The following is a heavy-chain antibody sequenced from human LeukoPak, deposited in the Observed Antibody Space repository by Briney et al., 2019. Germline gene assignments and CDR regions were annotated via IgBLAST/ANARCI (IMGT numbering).Heavy chain of an antibody. CDR3: AKDQRNYDILTGYEVSWFDP. D-gene: IGHD3-9*01. CDR2: ISSSSTYI. CDR1: GFTFSSYS. J-gene: IGHJ5*02. V-gene: IGHV3-21*01. Sequence: GGSLRLSCAASGFTFSSYSMNWVRQAPGKGLEWVASISSSSTYIYYADSVKGRFTISRDNAKNSLYLQMNSLRAEDTAVYYCAKDQRNYDILTGYEVSWFDPWGQGTLVTVSS.